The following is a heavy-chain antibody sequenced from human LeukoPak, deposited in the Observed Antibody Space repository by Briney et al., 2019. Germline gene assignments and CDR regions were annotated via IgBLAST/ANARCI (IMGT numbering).Heavy chain of an antibody. J-gene: IGHJ4*02. Sequence: VASVKVSCKASGGTFSSYAISWVRQAPGQGLEWMGRIIPILGIANYAQKFQGRVTITADKSTSTAYMELSSLRSEDTAVYYCARAYDFWSGYYNLLGYWGQGTLVTVSS. CDR2: IIPILGIA. D-gene: IGHD3-3*01. CDR3: ARAYDFWSGYYNLLGY. CDR1: GGTFSSYA. V-gene: IGHV1-69*04.